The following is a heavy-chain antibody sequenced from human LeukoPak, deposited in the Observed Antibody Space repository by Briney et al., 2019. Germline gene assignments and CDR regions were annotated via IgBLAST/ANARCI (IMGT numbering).Heavy chain of an antibody. V-gene: IGHV4-34*01. D-gene: IGHD3-10*01. J-gene: IGHJ4*02. CDR1: GGSFSGYY. Sequence: KPSETLSLTCAVYGGSFSGYYWSWIRQPPGKGLEWIGEINHSGSTNYNPSLKSRVTISVDTSKNQFSLKLSSVTAADTAVYYCARAGQDYYGSGKGYWGQGTLVTVSS. CDR3: ARAGQDYYGSGKGY. CDR2: INHSGST.